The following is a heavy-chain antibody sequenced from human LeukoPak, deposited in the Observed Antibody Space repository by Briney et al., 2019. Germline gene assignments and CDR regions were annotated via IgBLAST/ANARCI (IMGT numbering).Heavy chain of an antibody. Sequence: PGGSLRLSCAASGFTFSSYSMNWVRQAPGKGLEWVSYISSSSGTIYYADSVKGRFTISRDNSKNTLYLQMNSLRAEDTAVYYCAKFLPTHIVVANYYFDYWGQGTLVTVSS. CDR3: AKFLPTHIVVANYYFDY. CDR1: GFTFSSYS. V-gene: IGHV3-48*01. CDR2: ISSSSGTI. J-gene: IGHJ4*02. D-gene: IGHD2-21*01.